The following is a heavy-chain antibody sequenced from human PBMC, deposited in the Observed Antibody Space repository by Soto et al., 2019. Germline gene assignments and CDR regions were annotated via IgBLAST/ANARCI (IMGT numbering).Heavy chain of an antibody. CDR2: IVPILGPA. J-gene: IGHJ4*02. V-gene: IGHV1-69*06. Sequence: QVQLVQSGAEVKKPGSSVNVSCKASGGTFNTFAISWVRQAPGQGLEYLGGIVPILGPAFYAQRFQGRVTITADKSTNTACLELSSLSSEDTAVYYCARAAKRYFDSWGQVTQVTVSS. CDR1: GGTFNTFA. CDR3: ARAAKRYFDS.